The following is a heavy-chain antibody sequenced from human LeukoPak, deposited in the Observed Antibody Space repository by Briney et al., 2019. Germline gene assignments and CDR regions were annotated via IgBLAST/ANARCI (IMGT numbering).Heavy chain of an antibody. J-gene: IGHJ4*02. CDR2: IYYSGRT. CDR3: ARTPDRGGFDF. Sequence: SETLSLTCTVSSGYINSYYWSWVRQPPGKGLEYIGYIYYSGRTHYNPSLKSRVTISVDTSKNQFSLSLSSVTAADTAVYYCARTPDRGGFDFWGQGMLVTVSS. V-gene: IGHV4-59*01. CDR1: SGYINSYY. D-gene: IGHD3-10*01.